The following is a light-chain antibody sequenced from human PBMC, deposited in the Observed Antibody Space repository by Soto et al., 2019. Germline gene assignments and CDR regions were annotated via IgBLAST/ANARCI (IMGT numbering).Light chain of an antibody. V-gene: IGKV1-5*01. J-gene: IGKJ1*01. CDR1: QSVSNW. CDR2: DAS. Sequence: DIQMTQSPSTLPASIGDRITITCRASQSVSNWLAWYQQKPGKAPKLLIYDASTLERGVPSRFSGSGSGTEFTLTISSLQPDDFVTYYCQQYNSYWTFGQGTKVDIK. CDR3: QQYNSYWT.